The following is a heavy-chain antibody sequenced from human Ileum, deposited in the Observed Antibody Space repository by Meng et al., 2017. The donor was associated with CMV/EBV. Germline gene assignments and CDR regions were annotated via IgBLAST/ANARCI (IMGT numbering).Heavy chain of an antibody. D-gene: IGHD7-27*01. CDR3: ATFTAYWGS. CDR1: AYRFTNDW. J-gene: IGHJ5*02. CDR2: IYPSDFDT. V-gene: IGHV5-51*03. Sequence: EVQLVQSGTEVKKPGESLRISCKGSAYRFTNDWTGWVRQMPGKGLEWMGMIYPSDFDTRYSPSFQGHVTISADRSINTAYLQWSSLKASDTAMYYCATFTAYWGSWGQGTLVTVSS.